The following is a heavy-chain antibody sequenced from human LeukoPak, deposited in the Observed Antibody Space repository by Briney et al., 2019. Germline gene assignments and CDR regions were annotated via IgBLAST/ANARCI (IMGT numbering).Heavy chain of an antibody. V-gene: IGHV4-59*01. CDR3: ARVMYYYGSGSYFTAKYYYYMDV. Sequence: SETLSLTCAVYGGSFSGYYWSWIRQPPGKGLEWIGYIYYSGSTNYNPSLKSRATISVDTPKNQFSLKLSSVTAADTAVYYCARVMYYYGSGSYFTAKYYYYMDVWGKGTTVTISS. CDR1: GGSFSGYY. J-gene: IGHJ6*03. D-gene: IGHD3-10*01. CDR2: IYYSGST.